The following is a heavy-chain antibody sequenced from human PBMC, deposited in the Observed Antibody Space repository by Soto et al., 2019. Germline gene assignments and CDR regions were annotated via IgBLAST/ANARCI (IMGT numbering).Heavy chain of an antibody. CDR1: GFTFSSYS. J-gene: IGHJ6*02. D-gene: IGHD5-18*01. CDR2: ISSSSSTI. V-gene: IGHV3-48*02. CDR3: ARDRDVDTAMTYYGMDV. Sequence: PGGSLRLSCAASGFTFSSYSMNWVRQAPGKGLEWVSYISSSSSTIYYADSVKGRFTISRDNAKNSLYLQMNSLRDEDTAVYYCARDRDVDTAMTYYGMDVWGQGTTVTVSS.